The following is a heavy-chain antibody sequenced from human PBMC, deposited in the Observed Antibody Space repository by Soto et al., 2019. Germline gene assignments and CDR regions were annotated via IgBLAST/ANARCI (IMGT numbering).Heavy chain of an antibody. D-gene: IGHD3-22*01. CDR3: ARTYYYDSSGPTGVYGMDV. J-gene: IGHJ6*02. CDR2: IIPIFGTA. CDR1: GGTFSSYA. Sequence: SVKVSCKASGGTFSSYAISWVRPAPGQGLEWMGGIIPIFGTANYAQKFQGRVTITADESTSTAYMELSSLRSEDTAVYYCARTYYYDSSGPTGVYGMDVWGQGTTVTVSS. V-gene: IGHV1-69*13.